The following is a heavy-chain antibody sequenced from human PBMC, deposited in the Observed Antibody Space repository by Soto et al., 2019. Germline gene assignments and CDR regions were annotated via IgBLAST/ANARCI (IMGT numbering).Heavy chain of an antibody. J-gene: IGHJ4*02. CDR3: ARSVGSGIHPYRRRYFDY. Sequence: PSETLSLTCAVYGGSFSGYYWSWILEPPGKRLEWIGEINHSGSTNYNPSLKSRVTISVDTSKNQFSLKLSSVTAADTAVYYCARSVGSGIHPYRRRYFDYWGQGTLVTVS. D-gene: IGHD3-10*01. CDR1: GGSFSGYY. V-gene: IGHV4-34*01. CDR2: INHSGST.